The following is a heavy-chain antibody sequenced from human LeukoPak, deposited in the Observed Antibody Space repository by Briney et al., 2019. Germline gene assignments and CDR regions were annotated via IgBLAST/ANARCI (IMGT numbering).Heavy chain of an antibody. J-gene: IGHJ4*02. CDR3: ARRQGTTLSFDY. CDR1: GSTFHTYG. CDR2: INAYNGNT. D-gene: IGHD1-1*01. V-gene: IGHV1-18*01. Sequence: ASVKVSCQASGSTFHTYGFSWVRQAPGQGLEWMGWINAYNGNTNYAQKLQGRVTMTTETSTSTAYMVLRSLRSDDTAVYYCARRQGTTLSFDYWGQGTLVTVSS.